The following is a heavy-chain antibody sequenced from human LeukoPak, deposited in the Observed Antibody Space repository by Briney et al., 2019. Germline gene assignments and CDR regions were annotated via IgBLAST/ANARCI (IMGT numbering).Heavy chain of an antibody. CDR2: ISDSGGST. D-gene: IGHD2-15*01. V-gene: IGHV3-64D*09. Sequence: PGGSLRLSCAASVFTFSNYSMKWVRQAPGKGLEYVSAISDSGGSTYYADSVKGRFTISRDNSKNTLYLQMSSLRAEDTAVYFCVRGYSFGPYGMDVWGQGTTVTVSS. CDR3: VRGYSFGPYGMDV. J-gene: IGHJ6*02. CDR1: VFTFSNYS.